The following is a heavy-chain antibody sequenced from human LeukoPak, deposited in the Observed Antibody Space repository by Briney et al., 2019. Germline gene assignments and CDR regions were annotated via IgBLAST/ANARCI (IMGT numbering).Heavy chain of an antibody. V-gene: IGHV1-18*01. D-gene: IGHD6-19*01. CDR2: ISAYNGNT. J-gene: IGHJ5*02. Sequence: ASVKVSCKASGYTFTSYGISWVRQAPGQGLEWMGWISAYNGNTNYAQKLQGRVTMTTDTSTSTAYMELRSLRSDDTAVYYSARDQGIAVAGTGYWFDPWGQGTLVTVSS. CDR1: GYTFTSYG. CDR3: ARDQGIAVAGTGYWFDP.